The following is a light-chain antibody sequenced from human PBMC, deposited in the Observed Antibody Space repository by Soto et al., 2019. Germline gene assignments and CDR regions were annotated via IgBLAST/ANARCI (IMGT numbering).Light chain of an antibody. CDR2: GAS. J-gene: IGKJ1*01. CDR3: QHHNSYSQT. Sequence: DIQMTQSPPTLSASVGDRVTITCRASQSIRHYLAWYQQMPGKAPKLLIYGASTLLSGVPSRFSGSGSGTEFTLTISSLQPDDFGTYFCQHHNSYSQTFGQGTKVEIK. V-gene: IGKV1-5*01. CDR1: QSIRHY.